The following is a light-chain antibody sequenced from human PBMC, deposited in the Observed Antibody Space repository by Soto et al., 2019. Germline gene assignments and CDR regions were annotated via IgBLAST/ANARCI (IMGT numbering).Light chain of an antibody. CDR2: AAS. Sequence: AIRMIQSQSSFSASTGDRVTITCRASQGISSYLAWYQQKPGKAPKLLIYAASTLQSGVPSRFSGSGSGTDFTLTISCLQSEDFATYYCQQYYSYPLTFGGGAKVDI. V-gene: IGKV1-8*01. J-gene: IGKJ4*01. CDR1: QGISSY. CDR3: QQYYSYPLT.